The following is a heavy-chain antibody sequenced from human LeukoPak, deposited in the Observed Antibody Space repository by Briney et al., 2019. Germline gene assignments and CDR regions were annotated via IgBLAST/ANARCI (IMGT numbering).Heavy chain of an antibody. CDR3: ATGIAVDGFGPYFYY. Sequence: ASVKVSCKVSGYTLTELSMHWVRQAPGKGLEWMGGFDPEDGETIYAQKFQGRVTMTEDTSTDTAYMELSSLRSEDTAGYYCATGIAVDGFGPYFYYWGEGTLVTVSS. CDR2: FDPEDGET. D-gene: IGHD6-19*01. V-gene: IGHV1-24*01. J-gene: IGHJ4*02. CDR1: GYTLTELS.